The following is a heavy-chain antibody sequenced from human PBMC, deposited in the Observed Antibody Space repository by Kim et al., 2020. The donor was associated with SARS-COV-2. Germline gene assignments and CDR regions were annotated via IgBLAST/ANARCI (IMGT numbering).Heavy chain of an antibody. V-gene: IGHV1-69*13. J-gene: IGHJ4*02. CDR2: VIPIFGTA. CDR3: ARGSALMAAAGTVFDY. D-gene: IGHD6-13*01. Sequence: SVKVSCKASGGTFSSYAISWVRQAPGQGLEWMGGVIPIFGTANYAQKFQGRVTITADESTSTAYMELSSLRSEDTAVYYCARGSALMAAAGTVFDYWGQGTLVTVSS. CDR1: GGTFSSYA.